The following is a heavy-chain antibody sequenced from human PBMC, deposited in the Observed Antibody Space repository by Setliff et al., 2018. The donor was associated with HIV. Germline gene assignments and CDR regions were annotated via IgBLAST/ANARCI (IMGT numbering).Heavy chain of an antibody. V-gene: IGHV5-51*01. CDR3: ATLQPDSVDV. Sequence: GESLKISCKASGYSFTNFWIGWVRQMPGEGLEWMGIVHPGNSETRYSLPFEGLVTISADRSITTAFLQWSSLKASDTAIYYCATLQPDSVDVWGQGTTVTVSS. CDR1: GYSFTNFW. CDR2: VHPGNSET. J-gene: IGHJ6*02.